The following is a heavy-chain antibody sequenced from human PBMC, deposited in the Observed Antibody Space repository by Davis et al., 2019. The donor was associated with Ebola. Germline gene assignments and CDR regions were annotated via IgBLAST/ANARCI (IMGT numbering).Heavy chain of an antibody. Sequence: SETLSLTCTVSGGSISSYYWSWIRQPPGKGLEWIGYIYYSGSTNYNPSLKSRVTISVDTSKNQFSLKLSSVTAADTAVYYCASLDYYGMDVWGKGTTVTVSS. CDR3: ASLDYYGMDV. J-gene: IGHJ6*04. CDR2: IYYSGST. CDR1: GGSISSYY. V-gene: IGHV4-59*01.